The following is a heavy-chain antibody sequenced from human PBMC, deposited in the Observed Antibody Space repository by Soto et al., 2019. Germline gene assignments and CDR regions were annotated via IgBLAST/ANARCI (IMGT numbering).Heavy chain of an antibody. Sequence: SETLSLTCAVYGGSFSGYYWSWIRQPPGKGLEWIGEINHSGSTNYNPSLKSRVTISVDTSKNQFSLKLSSATAADTAVYYCARLDLPDSTGGMDVWGQGTTVTVSS. D-gene: IGHD6-25*01. V-gene: IGHV4-34*01. CDR3: ARLDLPDSTGGMDV. J-gene: IGHJ6*02. CDR1: GGSFSGYY. CDR2: INHSGST.